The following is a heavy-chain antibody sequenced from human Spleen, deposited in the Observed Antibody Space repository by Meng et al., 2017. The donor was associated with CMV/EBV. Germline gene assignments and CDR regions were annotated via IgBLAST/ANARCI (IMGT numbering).Heavy chain of an antibody. J-gene: IGHJ4*02. CDR2: ISADNQNT. CDR3: ARGGDYGDFHDPFDY. V-gene: IGHV1-18*01. D-gene: IGHD4-17*01. Sequence: ASVKVSCKAPRNFFTRHAITWVRQAPGQGLEWMGWISADNQNTNLIQKFQGRITLTTDTSTSTAYMELRSLGSDDTAVYYCARGGDYGDFHDPFDYWGQGTLVTVSS. CDR1: RNFFTRHA.